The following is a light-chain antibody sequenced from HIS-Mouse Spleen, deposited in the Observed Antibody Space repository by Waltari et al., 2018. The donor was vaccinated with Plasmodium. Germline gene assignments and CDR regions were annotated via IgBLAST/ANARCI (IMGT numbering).Light chain of an antibody. CDR1: QSVRSN. Sequence: EIVMTQSPATLSVSPGARATLSCRASQSVRSNFAWYQQKPGQAPRLLIYGASTRATGIPARFSGSGSGTEFTLTISSLQSEDFAVYYCQQYNNWSFTFGPGTKVDIK. CDR3: QQYNNWSFT. CDR2: GAS. J-gene: IGKJ3*01. V-gene: IGKV3-15*01.